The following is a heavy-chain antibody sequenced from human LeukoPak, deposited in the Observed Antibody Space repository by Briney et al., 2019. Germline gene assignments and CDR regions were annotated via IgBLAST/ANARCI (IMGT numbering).Heavy chain of an antibody. CDR3: ASHSYYDILTGYLYYFDY. J-gene: IGHJ4*02. CDR1: GFTFSSYS. V-gene: IGHV3-48*01. D-gene: IGHD3-9*01. CDR2: ISSSSSTI. Sequence: PGGSLRLSCAASGFTFSSYSMNWVRQAPGKGLEWVSYISSSSSTIYYADSVKGRFTISRDNAKNSLYLQMNSLRAEDTAVYYCASHSYYDILTGYLYYFDYWGQGTLVTVSS.